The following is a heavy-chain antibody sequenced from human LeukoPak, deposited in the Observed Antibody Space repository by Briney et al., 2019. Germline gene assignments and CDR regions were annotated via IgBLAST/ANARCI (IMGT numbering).Heavy chain of an antibody. Sequence: SETLSLTCAVYGGSFSDYYCNWIRQPPGKGLEWIGEINHSGSTNYNPSLKSRVTISVDTSKNQFSLKLSSVTAADTAVYYCARDSGTTGEVKFDPWGQGTLVTVSS. CDR3: ARDSGTTGEVKFDP. D-gene: IGHD3-10*01. CDR1: GGSFSDYY. V-gene: IGHV4-34*01. J-gene: IGHJ5*02. CDR2: INHSGST.